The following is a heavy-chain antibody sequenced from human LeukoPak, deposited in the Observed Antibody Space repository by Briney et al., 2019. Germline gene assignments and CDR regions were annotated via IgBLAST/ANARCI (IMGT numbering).Heavy chain of an antibody. D-gene: IGHD3-16*02. CDR3: AREAVTFGEVIAAFDY. Sequence: SETLSLTCTVSGGSISSYYWSWIRQPAGKGLEWIGYIYYSGSTNYNPSLKSRVTISVDTSKNQFSLKLSSVTAADTAVYYCAREAVTFGEVIAAFDYWGQGTLVTVSS. J-gene: IGHJ4*02. V-gene: IGHV4-59*01. CDR2: IYYSGST. CDR1: GGSISSYY.